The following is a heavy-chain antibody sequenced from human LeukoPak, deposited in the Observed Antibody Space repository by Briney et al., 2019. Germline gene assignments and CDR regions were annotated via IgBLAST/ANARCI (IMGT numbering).Heavy chain of an antibody. V-gene: IGHV4-59*01. J-gene: IGHJ1*01. CDR3: ASSPRAIFGVVIIVPEYFQH. D-gene: IGHD3-3*01. CDR2: IYYSGST. CDR1: GFTFSSFW. Sequence: GSLRLSCAASGFTFSSFWMSWIRQPPGKGLEWIGYIYYSGSTNYNPSLKSRVTISVDTSKNQFSLKLSSVTAADTAVYYCASSPRAIFGVVIIVPEYFQHWGQGTLVTVSS.